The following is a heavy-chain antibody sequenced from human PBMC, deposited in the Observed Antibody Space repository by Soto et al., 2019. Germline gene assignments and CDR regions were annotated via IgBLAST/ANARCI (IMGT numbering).Heavy chain of an antibody. V-gene: IGHV1-69*06. CDR2: IIPLFDSA. Sequence: QVDLVQSGTEVKKPGSSVKVSCKTSGDTFSNYAISWVRQAPGQGLEWMGGIIPLFDSASYAQRSHGRVTITADKFTSTGYMELRSLTSEDTAVYYCAASTFQSGVSCYFHLEFWGQGTLVTVSS. D-gene: IGHD2-21*01. CDR3: AASTFQSGVSCYFHLEF. CDR1: GDTFSNYA. J-gene: IGHJ4*02.